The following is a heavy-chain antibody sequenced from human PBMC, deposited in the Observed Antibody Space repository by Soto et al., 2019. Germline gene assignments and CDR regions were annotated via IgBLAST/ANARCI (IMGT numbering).Heavy chain of an antibody. Sequence: QVQLDQWGAGLVKPSGTLSLTCAVHGASFSGYYWSWIRQPPGKGLEWSGEINHSGTTNYNPSLKSRVTISVDTSKNEFSVRLSSVTAADTAVYYCAMYRYCSGGTCYPGYFHDWGQGTLVIVSS. CDR1: GASFSGYY. D-gene: IGHD2-15*01. V-gene: IGHV4-34*01. CDR2: INHSGTT. CDR3: AMYRYCSGGTCYPGYFHD. J-gene: IGHJ1*01.